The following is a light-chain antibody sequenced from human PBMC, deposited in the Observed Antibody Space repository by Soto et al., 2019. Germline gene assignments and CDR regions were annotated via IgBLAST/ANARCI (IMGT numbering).Light chain of an antibody. CDR3: QTWGTGRGV. CDR2: LNSDGSH. Sequence: QLVLTQSPSASASLGASVKLTCTLSSGHSSYAIAWHQQQPEKGPRYLMKLNSDGSHSKGDGIPDRFSGSNSGAERYLTISSLQSEDEADYYCQTWGTGRGVFGGGTKLTVL. V-gene: IGLV4-69*01. J-gene: IGLJ3*02. CDR1: SGHSSYA.